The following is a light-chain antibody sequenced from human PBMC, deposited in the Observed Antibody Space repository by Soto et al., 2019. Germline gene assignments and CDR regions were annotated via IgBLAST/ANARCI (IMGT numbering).Light chain of an antibody. J-gene: IGLJ2*01. V-gene: IGLV2-11*01. CDR1: SSDVTAYNY. Sequence: QSALTQPRSMSGSPGQSVTISCTGTSSDVTAYNYVSWYQQHPGKAPKLMIYDVNKRPSGVPDRFSGSKSGNTASLTISGLQAEDEADYYCCSYAGSYALFGGGTKLTVL. CDR3: CSYAGSYAL. CDR2: DVN.